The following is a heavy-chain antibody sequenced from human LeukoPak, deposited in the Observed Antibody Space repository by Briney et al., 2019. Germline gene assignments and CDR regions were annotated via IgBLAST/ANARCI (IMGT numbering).Heavy chain of an antibody. J-gene: IGHJ4*02. CDR2: ISGSGGST. CDR3: AKREVFFDY. Sequence: GGSLRLSCAASGFTFSSYTMSWVRQAPGKGLEWVSTISGSGGSTYYADSVKGRLAISRDNSKNTLYLQMNSLRAEDTAVYYCAKREVFFDYWGQGTLVTVSS. V-gene: IGHV3-23*01. CDR1: GFTFSSYT.